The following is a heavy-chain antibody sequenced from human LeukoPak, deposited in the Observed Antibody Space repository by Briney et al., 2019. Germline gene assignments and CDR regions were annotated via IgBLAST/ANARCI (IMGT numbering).Heavy chain of an antibody. CDR3: ARDPYHYYY. CDR2: IYYSGST. Sequence: SETLSLTCTVSGGSISSYYWSWIRQPPGKGLEWIGYIYYSGSTNYNPSLKSRVTISVDTSKNQFSLKLSSVTAADTAVYYCARDPYHYYYWGQGTLVTVSS. J-gene: IGHJ4*02. V-gene: IGHV4-59*01. CDR1: GGSISSYY. D-gene: IGHD3-10*01.